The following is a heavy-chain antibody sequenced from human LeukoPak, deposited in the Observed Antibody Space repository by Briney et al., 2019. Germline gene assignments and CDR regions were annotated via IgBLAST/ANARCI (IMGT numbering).Heavy chain of an antibody. CDR1: GYTFTGYY. J-gene: IGHJ5*02. CDR3: ARDRRLPSPWFDP. V-gene: IGHV1-18*04. D-gene: IGHD4-11*01. Sequence: ASVKVSCKASGYTFTGYYMHWVRQAPGQGLEWMGWISAYNGNTNYAQKLQGRVTMTTDTSTSTAYMELRSLRSDDTAVYYCARDRRLPSPWFDPWGQGTLVTVSS. CDR2: ISAYNGNT.